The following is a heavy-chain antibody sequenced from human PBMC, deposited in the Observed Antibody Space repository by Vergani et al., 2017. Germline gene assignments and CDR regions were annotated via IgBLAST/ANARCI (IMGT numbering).Heavy chain of an antibody. CDR2: ISGSGGST. CDR1: GFTFSSYS. CDR3: AKRYTYYYDSTAYYMDV. D-gene: IGHD3-22*01. J-gene: IGHJ6*03. Sequence: EVQLVESGGGLVKPGGSLRLSCAASGFTFSSYSMNWVRQAPGKGLEWVSAISGSGGSTYYADSVKGRFTISRDNSKNTLYLQMNSLRAEDTAVYYCAKRYTYYYDSTAYYMDVWGKGTTVTVSS. V-gene: IGHV3-23*04.